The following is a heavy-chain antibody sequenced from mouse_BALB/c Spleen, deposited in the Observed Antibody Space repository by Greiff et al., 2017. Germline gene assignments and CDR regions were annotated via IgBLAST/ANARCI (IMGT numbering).Heavy chain of an antibody. Sequence: EVQLQQSGTVLARPGASVKMSCKASGYTFTSYWMHWVKQRPGQGLEWIGAIYPGNSDTSYNQKFKGKAKLTAVTSTSTAYMELSSLTNEDSAVYYCTRSEETGTWAYWGQGTLVTVSA. J-gene: IGHJ3*01. D-gene: IGHD4-1*01. V-gene: IGHV1-5*01. CDR3: TRSEETGTWAY. CDR1: GYTFTSYW. CDR2: IYPGNSDT.